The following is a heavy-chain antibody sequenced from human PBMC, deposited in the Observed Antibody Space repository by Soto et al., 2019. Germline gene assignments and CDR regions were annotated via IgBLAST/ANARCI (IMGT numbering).Heavy chain of an antibody. V-gene: IGHV1-46*01. CDR2: LNPNGGST. CDR1: GYTFTNSY. CDR3: ARNLAAGDY. D-gene: IGHD6-13*01. Sequence: ASEKVSCKASGYTFTNSYIHWVRQAPGQGLEWMALLNPNGGSTNYAQNFQGRVTVTRDTSTSTVYMELTSLTSEDTAVYYCARNLAAGDYWGQGTLVTVSS. J-gene: IGHJ4*02.